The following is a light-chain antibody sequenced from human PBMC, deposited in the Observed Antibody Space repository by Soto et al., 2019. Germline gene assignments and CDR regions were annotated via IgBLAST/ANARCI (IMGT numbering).Light chain of an antibody. J-gene: IGKJ1*01. Sequence: EVVLTQSPGTLSLFPGERATLSCWASQSISSSSLAWYQQKVGQAPRLLMSGASSRATGIPDRFSGSGSGTDFTLTISRLEPEDFAVYYCQQFSSSPRTFGQETKVDIK. V-gene: IGKV3-20*01. CDR2: GAS. CDR1: QSISSSS. CDR3: QQFSSSPRT.